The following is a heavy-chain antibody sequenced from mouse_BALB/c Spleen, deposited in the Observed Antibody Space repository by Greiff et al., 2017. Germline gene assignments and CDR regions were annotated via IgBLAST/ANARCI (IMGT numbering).Heavy chain of an antibody. D-gene: IGHD1-1*01. CDR3: ARSGTTGGYDAMDY. CDR1: CYPLTSYL. CDR2: IDPSNSET. Sequence: QVQPKQFGPELVRPGALAKMSRNASCYPLTSYLLHRVKQTPGQGPEWIGMIDPSNSETRLNQKFKDKATLNVDKSSNTAYMQLSSLTSEDSAVYYCARSGTTGGYDAMDYWGQGTSVTVSS. J-gene: IGHJ4*01. V-gene: IGHV1S127*01.